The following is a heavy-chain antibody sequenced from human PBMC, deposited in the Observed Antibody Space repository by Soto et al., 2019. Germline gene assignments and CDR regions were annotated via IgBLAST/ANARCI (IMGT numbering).Heavy chain of an antibody. CDR3: ARDSTNTWWGSWY. D-gene: IGHD2-8*02. V-gene: IGHV1-3*04. J-gene: IGHJ4*02. Sequence: QVHLVQSGAEVKMPGASVRVSCKASGYTFTTNSMHWVRQAPGKRPEWMGWINTDNGNTKYSKEFQDRVTITKDTSASTAYMELSSLRSEDTAIYYCARDSTNTWWGSWYWGPGTLVTVSS. CDR2: INTDNGNT. CDR1: GYTFTTNS.